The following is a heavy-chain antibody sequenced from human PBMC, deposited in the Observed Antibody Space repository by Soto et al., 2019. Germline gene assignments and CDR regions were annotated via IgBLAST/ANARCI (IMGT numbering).Heavy chain of an antibody. Sequence: QVRLVQSGAEVKRPGASVRVSCKASGYTFNSYAMHWVRQAPGQTLEWMGWINAGNGNTKYSQKFQGRVTFTWDTSASTAYMELSSLRSEDTAVYYCASGRIHLWQRNNYYYYMDVWGKGTTVTVSS. V-gene: IGHV1-3*01. CDR1: GYTFNSYA. CDR3: ASGRIHLWQRNNYYYYMDV. J-gene: IGHJ6*03. CDR2: INAGNGNT. D-gene: IGHD5-18*01.